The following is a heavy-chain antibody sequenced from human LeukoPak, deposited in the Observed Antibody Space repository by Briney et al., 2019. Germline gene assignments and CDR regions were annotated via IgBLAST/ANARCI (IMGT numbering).Heavy chain of an antibody. CDR1: GGSISSSNW. J-gene: IGHJ4*02. Sequence: SGTLSLTCAVSGGSISSSNWWSWVRPPPGKGLEWIGEIYHSGSTNYNPSLKSRVTISVDTSKNQFSLKLSSVTAADTAVYYCARLLGGWYMAVDYWGQGTLVTVSS. V-gene: IGHV4-4*02. CDR2: IYHSGST. CDR3: ARLLGGWYMAVDY. D-gene: IGHD6-19*01.